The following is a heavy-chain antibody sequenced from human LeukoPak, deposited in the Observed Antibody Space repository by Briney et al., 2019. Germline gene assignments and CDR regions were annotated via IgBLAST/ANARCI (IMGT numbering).Heavy chain of an antibody. Sequence: GGSLRLFCVASGFTLSDHNMDWVRQATGKGLEWVGRSRKRGNKYVTENAASVKGRFTISRDDSNNSLYLQMNSLRTEDTAVYYCAREGYNYGSDAFDIWGQGTMVTVSS. J-gene: IGHJ3*02. CDR1: GFTLSDHN. V-gene: IGHV3-72*01. D-gene: IGHD5-18*01. CDR2: SRKRGNKYVT. CDR3: AREGYNYGSDAFDI.